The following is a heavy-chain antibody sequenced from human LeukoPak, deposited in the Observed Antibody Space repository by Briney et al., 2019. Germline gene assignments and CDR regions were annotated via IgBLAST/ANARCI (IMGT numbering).Heavy chain of an antibody. CDR3: ARLYNCGGDCFDY. J-gene: IGHJ4*02. CDR1: GGSISSYY. D-gene: IGHD2-21*01. V-gene: IGHV4-59*01. CDR2: IYYSGST. Sequence: PSETLYLTCTVSGGSISSYYWSRIRQPPGKGLEWIGYIYYSGSTNYNPSLKSRVTISADTSRNQFSLKLSSVTAADTAVYYCARLYNCGGDCFDYWGQGTLVTVSS.